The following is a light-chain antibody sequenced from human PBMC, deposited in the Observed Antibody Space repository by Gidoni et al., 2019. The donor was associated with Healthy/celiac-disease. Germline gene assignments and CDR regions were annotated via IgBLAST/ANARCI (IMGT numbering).Light chain of an antibody. Sequence: DIQMTQSPSTLSASVGDRVTITCRASQSISSWLALYQQKPGKAPKLLLYKAYSLESGVPSRFSGSGYGTEFTLTISSLQPDDFATYYCQQYNSYSRTFGQGTKVEIK. V-gene: IGKV1-5*03. CDR3: QQYNSYSRT. CDR2: KAY. J-gene: IGKJ1*01. CDR1: QSISSW.